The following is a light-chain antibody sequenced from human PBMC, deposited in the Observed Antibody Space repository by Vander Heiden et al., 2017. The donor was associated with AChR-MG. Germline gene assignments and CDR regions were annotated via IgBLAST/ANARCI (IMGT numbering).Light chain of an antibody. CDR2: SIN. J-gene: IGLJ2*01. Sequence: QSVLTQPPSASGTPGQRVTISCSGRSSNIGGNFVYWYQQLPGTAPKLLIFSINQRPSGVPDRFSGSKSGTSASLTISGLRSEDEAEYYCAAWDESLRTVVFGGGTILTVL. CDR3: AAWDESLRTVV. V-gene: IGLV1-47*02. CDR1: SSNIGGNF.